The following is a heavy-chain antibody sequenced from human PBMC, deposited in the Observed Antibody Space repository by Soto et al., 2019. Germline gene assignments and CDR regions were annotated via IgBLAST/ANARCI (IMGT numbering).Heavy chain of an antibody. CDR2: IYYSGST. J-gene: IGHJ6*02. Sequence: SETLSLTCTVSGGSISSYYWSWVRQPRGKGLEWIGYIYYSGSTNYNPSLKSRVTISVDTSKNQFSLNLSSVTAADTAVYYCARASYGMDVWGQGTTVTVSS. V-gene: IGHV4-59*01. CDR1: GGSISSYY. CDR3: ARASYGMDV.